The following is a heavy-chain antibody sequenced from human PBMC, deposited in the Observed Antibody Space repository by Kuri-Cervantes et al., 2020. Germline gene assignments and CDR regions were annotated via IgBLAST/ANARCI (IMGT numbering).Heavy chain of an antibody. CDR3: ATNGDYKGFSFDY. D-gene: IGHD4-17*01. V-gene: IGHV3-23*01. Sequence: GGSLRLSCAVSGFTFSSYAMSWVRQAPGKGLEWVSAISGSGGSTYYAGSVKGRFTISRDNSKNTLYLQMNSLRAEDTAVYYCATNGDYKGFSFDYWGQGTLVTVSS. J-gene: IGHJ4*02. CDR2: ISGSGGST. CDR1: GFTFSSYA.